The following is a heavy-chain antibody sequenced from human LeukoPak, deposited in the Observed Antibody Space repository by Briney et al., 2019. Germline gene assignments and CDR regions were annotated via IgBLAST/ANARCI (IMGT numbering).Heavy chain of an antibody. V-gene: IGHV4-39*07. Sequence: KPSVPQSLTCTVSGGSISSSSYYWGWIRQPPGKGLEWIGRIYYSGSTYYNPSLKSRVTIPVDTSKNQFSLKLSSVTAADTAVYYCARLTTAEYSGSYYRSYYIDYWGQGTLVSVSS. CDR3: ARLTTAEYSGSYYRSYYIDY. J-gene: IGHJ4*02. D-gene: IGHD1-26*01. CDR2: IYYSGST. CDR1: GGSISSSSYY.